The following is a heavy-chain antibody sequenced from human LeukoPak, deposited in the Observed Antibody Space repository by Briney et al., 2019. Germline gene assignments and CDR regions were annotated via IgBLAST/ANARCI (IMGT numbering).Heavy chain of an antibody. J-gene: IGHJ6*02. Sequence: HPGGSLRLSCAASGFTFSSYAMSWVRQAPGKGLEWVSAISGSGGSTYYADSVKGRFTISRDNSKNTLYLQMNGLRAEDTAVYYCAKDLYLQYCRGSACYLNYYNMDVWGQGTTVAVSS. CDR1: GFTFSSYA. CDR2: ISGSGGST. CDR3: AKDLYLQYCRGSACYLNYYNMDV. D-gene: IGHD2-15*01. V-gene: IGHV3-23*01.